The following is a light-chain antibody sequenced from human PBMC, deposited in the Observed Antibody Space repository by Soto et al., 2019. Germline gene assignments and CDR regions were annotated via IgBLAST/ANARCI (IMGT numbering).Light chain of an antibody. CDR1: QSVSSSH. Sequence: EIVLTQSPGTLSLSPVERATLSCRASQSVSSSHIAWYQQKPGQAPRLLIYGASSRATGIPDRFSGSGSGTDFTLSISRLEPEAFAVYYCQQYTSSPPRYTFGQGTKLEIK. CDR2: GAS. J-gene: IGKJ2*01. CDR3: QQYTSSPPRYT. V-gene: IGKV3-20*01.